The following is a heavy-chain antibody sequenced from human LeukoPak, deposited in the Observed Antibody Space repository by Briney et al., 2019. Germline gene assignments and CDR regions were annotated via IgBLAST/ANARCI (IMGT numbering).Heavy chain of an antibody. J-gene: IGHJ4*02. Sequence: SETLSLTCTVSGGSISSSSYYWGWIRQPPGKGLEWIGSIYYSGSTYYNPSLKSRVTISVDTSKNQFSLKLSSVTAADTAVYYCAGASSPRAASDYWGQGTLVTVSS. V-gene: IGHV4-39*07. CDR2: IYYSGST. CDR1: GGSISSSSYY. D-gene: IGHD5-18*01. CDR3: AGASSPRAASDY.